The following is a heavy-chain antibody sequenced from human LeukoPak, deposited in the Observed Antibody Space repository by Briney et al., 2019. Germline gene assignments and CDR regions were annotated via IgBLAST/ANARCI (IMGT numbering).Heavy chain of an antibody. J-gene: IGHJ6*03. Sequence: SETLSLICTVSGGSISSSSYYWVWIRQPPGKGLDWIGNIYYSGSTDYNPSLKSRVTISVDTSKNQFSLKLSSVTAADTAVYYCARVNSYYYMDVWGKGTTVTISS. CDR3: ARVNSYYYMDV. CDR1: GGSISSSSYY. CDR2: IYYSGST. V-gene: IGHV4-61*05.